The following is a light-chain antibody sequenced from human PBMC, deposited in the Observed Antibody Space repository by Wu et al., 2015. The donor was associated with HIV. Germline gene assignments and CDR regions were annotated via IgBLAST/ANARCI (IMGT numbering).Light chain of an antibody. J-gene: IGKJ2*01. CDR2: AAS. V-gene: IGKV1-6*01. Sequence: AIQLTQSPSSLSASVGDRVTITCRASQDIYSYLAWYQQKPGKAPKLLIYAASSLQSGVPSRFSGSGSGTDFTLTISSLQPEDFATYYCLQDYNYPYTFGQGTKLEIK. CDR3: LQDYNYPYT. CDR1: QDIYSY.